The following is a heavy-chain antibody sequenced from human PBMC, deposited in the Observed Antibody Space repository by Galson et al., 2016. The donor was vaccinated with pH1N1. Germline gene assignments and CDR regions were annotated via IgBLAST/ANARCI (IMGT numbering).Heavy chain of an antibody. CDR1: GYTFSDYA. J-gene: IGHJ4*02. Sequence: QSGAEVKKPGESLKISCKASGYTFSDYAIHWWRQAPGQRLEWMGWITPGNDKIRSSQKFQGRVMITWHTSATTAYMELSSLRSEDTGVYYCARVGKKWLAYFDYWGQGTLVTVSS. CDR3: ARVGKKWLAYFDY. V-gene: IGHV1-3*01. D-gene: IGHD6-19*01. CDR2: ITPGNDKI.